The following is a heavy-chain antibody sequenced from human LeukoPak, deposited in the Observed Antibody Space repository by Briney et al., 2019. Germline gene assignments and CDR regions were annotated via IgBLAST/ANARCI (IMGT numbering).Heavy chain of an antibody. Sequence: ASVKVSCKASGYTFTSYDINWVRQAPGQGLEWMAWMNPKTGGTSYAQKFQGRVTVTRDTSISTAYMELSRLRFDDTAVYYCARNKEGKSLDYWGQGTLVTVSS. CDR3: ARNKEGKSLDY. CDR1: GYTFTSYD. J-gene: IGHJ4*02. CDR2: MNPKTGGT. V-gene: IGHV1-2*02.